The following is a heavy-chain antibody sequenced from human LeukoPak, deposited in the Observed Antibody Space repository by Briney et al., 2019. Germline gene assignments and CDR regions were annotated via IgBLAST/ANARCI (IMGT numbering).Heavy chain of an antibody. D-gene: IGHD5-12*01. V-gene: IGHV1-8*01. J-gene: IGHJ6*03. CDR3: ARGGGGYSGYGGYYYYYMDV. CDR2: MNPNSGDT. CDR1: GYTFISYD. Sequence: ASVKVSCKASGYTFISYDINWVRQATGQGLEWMGWMNPNSGDTGYAQEFQGRITMTRNTPRSAAYMELSSLRSEDTAVYYCARGGGGYSGYGGYYYYYMDVWGKGTTVTVSS.